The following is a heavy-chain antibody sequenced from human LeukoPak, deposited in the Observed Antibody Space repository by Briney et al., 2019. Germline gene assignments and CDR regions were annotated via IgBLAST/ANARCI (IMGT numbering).Heavy chain of an antibody. V-gene: IGHV3-20*04. J-gene: IGHJ4*02. CDR1: GFTFDDYG. CDR3: ARDVIRSSYYDSSGYHLSYFDY. Sequence: GGSLRLSCAASGFTFDDYGMSWVRQAPGKGLEWVSGINWNGGSTGYADSVKGRFTISRDDAKNSLYLQMNSLRAEDTAVYYCARDVIRSSYYDSSGYHLSYFDYWGQGTLVTVSS. D-gene: IGHD3-22*01. CDR2: INWNGGST.